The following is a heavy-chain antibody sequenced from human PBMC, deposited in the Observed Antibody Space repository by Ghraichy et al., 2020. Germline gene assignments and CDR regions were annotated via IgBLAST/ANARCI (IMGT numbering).Heavy chain of an antibody. Sequence: GGSLRLSCAASGFTFDDYAMHWVRQAPGKGLEWVSLISGDGGGTYYAGSVKGRFTISRDNSKNSLYLQMNSLRTEDTALYYCAKEYCGGDCYRFFDSWGQGTLVTVSS. CDR1: GFTFDDYA. CDR3: AKEYCGGDCYRFFDS. D-gene: IGHD2-21*02. CDR2: ISGDGGGT. V-gene: IGHV3-43*02. J-gene: IGHJ4*02.